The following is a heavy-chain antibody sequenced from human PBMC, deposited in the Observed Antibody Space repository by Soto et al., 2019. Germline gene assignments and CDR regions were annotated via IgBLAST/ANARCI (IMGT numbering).Heavy chain of an antibody. Sequence: QVQLVQSGAEVKKPGASVKVSCKASGYTFSSYYMHWVRQAPGQGLEWMGIINPSGTSISYAQKFQGRVTMTRDTSTSTVYMELSSLRSEDTAVYYCVRGRLWFGELLDDYWGQGALVTVSS. CDR1: GYTFSSYY. D-gene: IGHD3-10*01. CDR2: INPSGTSI. CDR3: VRGRLWFGELLDDY. J-gene: IGHJ4*02. V-gene: IGHV1-46*03.